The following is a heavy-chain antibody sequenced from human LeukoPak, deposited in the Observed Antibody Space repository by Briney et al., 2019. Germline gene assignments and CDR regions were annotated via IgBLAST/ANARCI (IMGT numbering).Heavy chain of an antibody. CDR1: GYTFTSYG. D-gene: IGHD2-15*01. J-gene: IGHJ4*02. V-gene: IGHV1-18*01. CDR2: ISAYNGNT. Sequence: ASVKVSCKASGYTFTSYGISWVRQAPGQGLEWMGWISAYNGNTNYAQKLQGRVTMTTDTSTSTAYMELRSLRSDDTAVYYCARDWGYCSGGSCPFDYWGQGTLVTVSS. CDR3: ARDWGYCSGGSCPFDY.